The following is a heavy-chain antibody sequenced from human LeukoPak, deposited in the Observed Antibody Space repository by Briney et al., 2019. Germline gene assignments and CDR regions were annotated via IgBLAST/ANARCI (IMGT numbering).Heavy chain of an antibody. CDR3: ARAFDY. CDR2: FSGRSNYI. J-gene: IGHJ4*02. CDR1: GFTFRSYT. V-gene: IGHV3-21*01. Sequence: GGSLRLSCAASGFTFRSYTMNWVRQAPGKGLEWVSSFSGRSNYIYYADSVRGRFTISRDNAKNSLYLQMNSLRAEDTAVYFCARAFDYWGQGTLVTVSS.